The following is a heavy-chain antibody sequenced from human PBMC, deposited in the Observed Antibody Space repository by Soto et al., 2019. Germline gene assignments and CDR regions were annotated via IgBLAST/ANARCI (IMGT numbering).Heavy chain of an antibody. J-gene: IGHJ6*02. Sequence: EVPLLESGGGLVQPGGSLRLSCAASGFTFSSYAMSWVRQAPGKGLEWVSAISGSGGSTYYADSVKGRFTISRYNSKNTIYLQMNSRRAEDTAVYYCGRDMGVAAYWGGVWYCHGMDVWGQCPTVTVS. V-gene: IGHV3-23*01. CDR3: GRDMGVAAYWGGVWYCHGMDV. D-gene: IGHD2-21*02. CDR2: ISGSGGST. CDR1: GFTFSSYA.